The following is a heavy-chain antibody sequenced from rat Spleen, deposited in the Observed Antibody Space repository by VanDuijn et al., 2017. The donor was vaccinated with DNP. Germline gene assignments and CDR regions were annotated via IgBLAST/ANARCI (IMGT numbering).Heavy chain of an antibody. CDR3: TRPLYYYGSFPYY. V-gene: IGHV5-17*01. CDR1: GFTFSDFA. CDR2: ITYDGGGI. D-gene: IGHD1-2*01. Sequence: EVQLVESGGGLVQPGRSLKVSCVASGFTFSDFAMAWVRQPPKKGLEWVATITYDGGGIHYRDSVQGRFTVSRDNAESTLHLQMDSLRSEDTATYYCTRPLYYYGSFPYYWGQGVMVTVSS. J-gene: IGHJ2*01.